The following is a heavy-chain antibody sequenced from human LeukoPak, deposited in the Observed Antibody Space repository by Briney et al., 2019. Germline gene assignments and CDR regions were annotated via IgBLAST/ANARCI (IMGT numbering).Heavy chain of an antibody. V-gene: IGHV3-66*02. Sequence: TGGSLRLSCAASGFTVSSNYMSWVRQAPGKGLEWGSVIYSGGSTYYADSVKGRFTISRDNSKNTLYLQMNSLRAEDTAVYYCARDVGGSSSGFVVYWGQGTLVTVSS. J-gene: IGHJ4*02. CDR2: IYSGGST. D-gene: IGHD6-6*01. CDR1: GFTVSSNY. CDR3: ARDVGGSSSGFVVY.